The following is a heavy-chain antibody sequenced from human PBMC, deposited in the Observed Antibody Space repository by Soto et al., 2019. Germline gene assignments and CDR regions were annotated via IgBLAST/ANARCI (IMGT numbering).Heavy chain of an antibody. V-gene: IGHV2-26*01. CDR1: GFSLSNARLG. Sequence: QVTLKESGPVVVKPTETLTLTCTVSGFSLSNARLGVSWIRQPPGKALEWLAHIFSNDEKSYSTSLNNRLNISKHASKSQVVLTMTNVDPVYSGTYYSALINECSRTDCYLASFDPWVQGTLVTVSS. CDR2: IFSNDEK. J-gene: IGHJ5*02. D-gene: IGHD2-21*02. CDR3: ALINECSRTDCYLASFDP.